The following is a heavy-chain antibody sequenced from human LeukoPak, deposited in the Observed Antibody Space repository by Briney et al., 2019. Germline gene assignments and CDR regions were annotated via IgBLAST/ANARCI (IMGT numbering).Heavy chain of an antibody. CDR2: INPRGST. Sequence: PSETLSLTCTVSGVSISSYYWSWIRQPAGKGLEWIGEINPRGSTNYNPSLESRVTVSADTSRNQLSLSLTSVTAADSAVYFCARGLRQGSAWSWGPKEKSYQYMDVWGTGTTVIVSS. J-gene: IGHJ6*04. CDR3: ARGLRQGSAWSWGPKEKSYQYMDV. CDR1: GVSISSYY. D-gene: IGHD6-19*01. V-gene: IGHV4-34*01.